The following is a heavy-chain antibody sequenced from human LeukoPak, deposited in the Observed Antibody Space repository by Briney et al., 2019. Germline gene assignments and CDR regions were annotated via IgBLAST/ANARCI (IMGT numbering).Heavy chain of an antibody. CDR2: ISWNSGSI. Sequence: GGSLRLYCAASGFTFDDYAMHWVRQAPGKGLEWVSGISWNSGSIGYADSVKGRSTISRDNAKNSLYLQMNSLRAEDTALYYCAKDKGRYYDSSGYKVGMDVWGQGTTVTVSS. J-gene: IGHJ6*02. CDR3: AKDKGRYYDSSGYKVGMDV. D-gene: IGHD3-22*01. V-gene: IGHV3-9*01. CDR1: GFTFDDYA.